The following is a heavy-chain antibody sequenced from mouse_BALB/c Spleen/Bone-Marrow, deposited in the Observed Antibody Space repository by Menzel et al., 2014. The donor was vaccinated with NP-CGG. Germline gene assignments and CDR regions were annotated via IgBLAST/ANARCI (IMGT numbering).Heavy chain of an antibody. CDR3: TTLGRFAY. J-gene: IGHJ3*01. CDR2: INPSNGGT. CDR1: GCTFTNYY. V-gene: IGHV1S16*01. Sequence: GAELVKPGVSVKLSCKASGCTFTNYYMYWVKQRPGQDLEWIGEINPSNGGTNFNEKFKSKATLTVDKSSSTAYMQLSSLTSEDSAVYYCTTLGRFAYWGQGTLVTVSA. D-gene: IGHD4-1*01.